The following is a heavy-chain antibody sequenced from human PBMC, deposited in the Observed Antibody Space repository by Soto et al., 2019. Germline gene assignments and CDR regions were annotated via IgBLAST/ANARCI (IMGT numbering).Heavy chain of an antibody. D-gene: IGHD3-10*01. CDR1: GYTFTSYA. Sequence: QVKLVQSGAEVKKPGASVKVSCKASGYTFTSYAMHWVRQAPGQRLEWMGWINAGNGNTKYSQKFQGRVTITRGTSASTAYMELRSLRSEDTAVYYCGRGGIIMVRGPFDPWGQGTLVTVSS. J-gene: IGHJ5*02. V-gene: IGHV1-3*01. CDR2: INAGNGNT. CDR3: GRGGIIMVRGPFDP.